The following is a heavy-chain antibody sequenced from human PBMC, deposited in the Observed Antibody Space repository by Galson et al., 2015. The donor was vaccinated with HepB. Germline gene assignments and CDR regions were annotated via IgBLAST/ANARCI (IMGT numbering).Heavy chain of an antibody. CDR3: AREYALLWFGELMRVPNY. J-gene: IGHJ4*02. Sequence: SLRLSCAASGFTVSSNYMSWVRQAPGKGLEWVSVIYSGGSTYYADSVKGRFTISRDNSKNTLYLQMNSLRAGDTAVYYCAREYALLWFGELMRVPNYWGQGTLVTVSS. CDR2: IYSGGST. D-gene: IGHD3-10*01. CDR1: GFTVSSNY. V-gene: IGHV3-53*01.